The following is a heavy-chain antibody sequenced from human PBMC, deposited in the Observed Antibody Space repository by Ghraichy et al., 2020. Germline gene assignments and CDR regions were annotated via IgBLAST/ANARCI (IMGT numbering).Heavy chain of an antibody. Sequence: GGSLRLSCAASGFTFSSYSMNWVRQAPGKGLEWVSYISSSISTIYYADSVKGRFTISRDNAKNSLYLQMNSLRAEDTAVYYCARERGSSASGGVDYVDYLGQGTLVTVS. J-gene: IGHJ4*02. V-gene: IGHV3-48*01. CDR2: ISSSISTI. CDR1: GFTFSSYS. D-gene: IGHD6-25*01. CDR3: ARERGSSASGGVDYVDY.